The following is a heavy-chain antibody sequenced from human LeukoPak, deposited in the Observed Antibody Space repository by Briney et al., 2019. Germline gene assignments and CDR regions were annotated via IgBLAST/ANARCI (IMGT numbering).Heavy chain of an antibody. D-gene: IGHD6-19*01. Sequence: GGSLRLSCAASGFTFSSYSMNWVRQAPGKGLEWVSSISSSSSYIYYADSVKGRFTISRDNAKNSLYLQMNSLRAEDTAVYYCASDRIRIAVAGTGFDYWGQGTLVTVSS. V-gene: IGHV3-21*01. CDR2: ISSSSSYI. CDR3: ASDRIRIAVAGTGFDY. J-gene: IGHJ4*02. CDR1: GFTFSSYS.